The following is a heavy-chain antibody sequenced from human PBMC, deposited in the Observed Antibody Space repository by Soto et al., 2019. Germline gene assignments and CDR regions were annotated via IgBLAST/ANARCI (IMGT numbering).Heavy chain of an antibody. CDR3: VRQGIDYLHGLVDV. Sequence: QVQLQQSGPRLVKPSETLSLTCTVSSGPDRSHNWGWIRQPPGRGLEWIGYVYYTGDTAYNPSLRXXVXXSADTSTNDISLTLRSVTATDTAVYYCVRQGIDYLHGLVDVWGQGTTVSVSS. V-gene: IGHV4-59*08. CDR1: SGPDRSHN. CDR2: VYYTGDT. J-gene: IGHJ6*02. D-gene: IGHD4-17*01.